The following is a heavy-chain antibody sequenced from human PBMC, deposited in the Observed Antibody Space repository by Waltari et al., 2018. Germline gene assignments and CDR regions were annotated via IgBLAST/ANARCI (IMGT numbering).Heavy chain of an antibody. Sequence: QVQLVQSGAELKKPGASVRVSCQASGYTFISNAINWVRQAPGQGLEWMGWISAYDGSTEYAQIFQDRISMSTDTSTRTAYMELRSLTPDDSAVYYCSRLAHHGVSGGDFWGQGTLITVSS. CDR2: ISAYDGST. J-gene: IGHJ4*02. CDR1: GYTFISNA. V-gene: IGHV1-18*04. D-gene: IGHD3-10*01. CDR3: SRLAHHGVSGGDF.